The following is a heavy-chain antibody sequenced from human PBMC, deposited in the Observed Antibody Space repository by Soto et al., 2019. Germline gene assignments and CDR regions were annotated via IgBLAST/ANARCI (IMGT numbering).Heavy chain of an antibody. V-gene: IGHV1-69*16. CDR1: GGTFSSYT. Sequence: QVQLVQSGAEVRKPGSSVKVSCEASGGTFSSYTISWMRQAPGQGLEWMGGISPMLGTADYAQKFQDRVTSTADESTSTAYMELSSLRSEDTAVYFCARVRYCSGGSCAYYYGLDVWGQGTTVTVSS. CDR3: ARVRYCSGGSCAYYYGLDV. D-gene: IGHD2-15*01. CDR2: ISPMLGTA. J-gene: IGHJ6*02.